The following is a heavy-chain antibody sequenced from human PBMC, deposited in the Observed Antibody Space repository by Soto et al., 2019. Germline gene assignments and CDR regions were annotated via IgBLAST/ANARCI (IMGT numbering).Heavy chain of an antibody. J-gene: IGHJ6*03. D-gene: IGHD4-17*01. CDR3: AKDPRGDYRILTPGSFMVV. CDR1: GFTFSSYA. Sequence: GGSLRRSCAASGFTFSSYAMSWVRQAPGKGLEWVSAISGSGGSTYYADSVKGRFTISRDNSKNTLYLQMNSLRAEDTAVYYCAKDPRGDYRILTPGSFMVVWGKGTTVTVSS. V-gene: IGHV3-23*01. CDR2: ISGSGGST.